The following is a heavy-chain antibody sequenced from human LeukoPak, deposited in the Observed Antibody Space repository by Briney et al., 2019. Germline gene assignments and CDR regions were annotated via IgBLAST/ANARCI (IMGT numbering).Heavy chain of an antibody. Sequence: GGSLRLSCAASGFTFSSYGMTWVRQAPGKGLEWVSYISSSSSSIYYADSVKGRFTISRDNAKNSLYLQLNSLRAEDTAVYYCARDPRSGSTYFDYWGQGTLVTVSS. J-gene: IGHJ4*02. CDR3: ARDPRSGSTYFDY. D-gene: IGHD1-26*01. CDR2: ISSSSSSI. CDR1: GFTFSSYG. V-gene: IGHV3-48*01.